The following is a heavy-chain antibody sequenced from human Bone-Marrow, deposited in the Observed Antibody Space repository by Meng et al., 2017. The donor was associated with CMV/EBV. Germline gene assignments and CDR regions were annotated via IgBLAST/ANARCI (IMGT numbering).Heavy chain of an antibody. J-gene: IGHJ3*01. V-gene: IGHV3-30*19. Sequence: GESLKISCAASGFTFSSYGMHWVRQAPGKGLEWLAVISNDGSDQIYADSVRGRFTFSRDNSKNTLYLEMRSLRSEDTAIYYCARQHWDFWSGYFDTLGMWGQGTGVTVSS. CDR1: GFTFSSYG. CDR2: ISNDGSDQ. CDR3: ARQHWDFWSGYFDTLGM. D-gene: IGHD3-3*01.